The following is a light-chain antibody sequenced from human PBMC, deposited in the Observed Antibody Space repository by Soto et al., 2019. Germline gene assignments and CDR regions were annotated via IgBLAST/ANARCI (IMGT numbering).Light chain of an antibody. V-gene: IGLV2-23*02. CDR2: EVT. Sequence: QSVLTQPASVSGSPGQSITISCTGSSSDVGSYDFVSWYQQQPGKAPQLMIYEVTKRPSGVSNRFSGSKSGNTASLTISGLQAEDETDYYCCSYAGSSTYVFGTGTKVTVL. CDR1: SSDVGSYDF. CDR3: CSYAGSSTYV. J-gene: IGLJ1*01.